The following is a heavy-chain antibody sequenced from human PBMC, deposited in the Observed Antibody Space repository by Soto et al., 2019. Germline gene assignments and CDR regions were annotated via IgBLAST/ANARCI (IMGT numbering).Heavy chain of an antibody. CDR1: GGSIRSSSFY. D-gene: IGHD5-12*01. CDR3: ARHPRVATRFDN. J-gene: IGHJ4*02. CDR2: IYYSGTT. V-gene: IGHV4-39*01. Sequence: PSETLSLTCTVSGGSIRSSSFYWGWIRQPPGKGLEWIGSIYYSGTTDYNPSLKSRVTMSVDPSKNQFSLRLSFMTAADTAVYYCARHPRVATRFDNWGQGILVTGSS.